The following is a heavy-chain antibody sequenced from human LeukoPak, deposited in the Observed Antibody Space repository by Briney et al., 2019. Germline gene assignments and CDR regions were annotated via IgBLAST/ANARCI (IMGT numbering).Heavy chain of an antibody. Sequence: RPSQTLSLTCTVSGGSIRSDDYYWSWIRQPPGKGLEWIGYIFYTGNTHYNPSLQSRVTFSVDTSKNQFSLKLSSVTAADTAVYFCATVVVVAATSYYYYATDVWGQGTTVTVSS. J-gene: IGHJ6*02. CDR1: GGSIRSDDYY. CDR3: ATVVVVAATSYYYYATDV. CDR2: IFYTGNT. D-gene: IGHD2-15*01. V-gene: IGHV4-30-4*01.